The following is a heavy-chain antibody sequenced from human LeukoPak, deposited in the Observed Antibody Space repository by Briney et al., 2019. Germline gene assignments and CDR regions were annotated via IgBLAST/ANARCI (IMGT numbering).Heavy chain of an antibody. J-gene: IGHJ5*02. D-gene: IGHD6-19*01. CDR1: GFTVSSNY. CDR2: IYSGGST. CDR3: ARAVAGTGWFDP. Sequence: GGSLRPSCAASGFTVSSNYMSWVRQAPGKGLEWVSVIYSGGSTYYADSAKGRFTISRDNSKNTLYLQMNSLRAEDTAVYYCARAVAGTGWFDPWGQGTLVTVSS. V-gene: IGHV3-53*01.